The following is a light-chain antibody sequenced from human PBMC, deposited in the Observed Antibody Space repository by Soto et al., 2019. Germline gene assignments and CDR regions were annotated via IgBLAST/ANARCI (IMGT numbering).Light chain of an antibody. CDR2: VVG. CDR1: SSEVGSYNL. J-gene: IGLJ1*01. V-gene: IGLV2-23*02. Sequence: QSVLTQPASVSGSPGQSITISCTGTSSEVGSYNLVSWYQHHPGKAPKWMIYVVGKRPSGVSSRFSGSKSGNTASLTISGLQAEDEADYYCCSYAGSGTPYVFGTGTKVTV. CDR3: CSYAGSGTPYV.